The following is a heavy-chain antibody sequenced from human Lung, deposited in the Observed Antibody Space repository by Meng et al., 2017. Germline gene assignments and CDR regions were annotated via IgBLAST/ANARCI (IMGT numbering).Heavy chain of an antibody. Sequence: QVQLVQSGAEVKRPGASVRVSCKASGYTFTDYYMQWVRQAPGQGLEWMGRMNPNSGDTKYAQKFQGRVTVTGYTSISTAYMELSRLTSDDTAVYYCAREGGSSSHFDYWGQGTLVTVSS. D-gene: IGHD6-6*01. J-gene: IGHJ4*02. V-gene: IGHV1-2*06. CDR3: AREGGSSSHFDY. CDR1: GYTFTDYY. CDR2: MNPNSGDT.